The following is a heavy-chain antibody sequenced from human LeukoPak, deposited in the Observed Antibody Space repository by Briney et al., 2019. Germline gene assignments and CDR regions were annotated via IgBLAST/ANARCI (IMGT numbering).Heavy chain of an antibody. J-gene: IGHJ5*02. CDR2: ILVGNGNT. CDR1: GYTFTNYA. Sequence: ASVKVSCKAFGYTFTNYAIHWVRQAPGQRLEWMGWILVGNGNTKYSQKFQDRVNITRDTSASTAYMELSSLRSEDTAVYYCAGSGHPDSNWFDPWGQGTLVTVSS. V-gene: IGHV1-3*01. CDR3: AGSGHPDSNWFDP.